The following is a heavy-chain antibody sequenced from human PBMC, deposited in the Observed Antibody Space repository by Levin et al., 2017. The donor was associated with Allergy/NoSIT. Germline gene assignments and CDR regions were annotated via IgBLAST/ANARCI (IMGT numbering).Heavy chain of an antibody. CDR3: ARDGRGDYAFDI. D-gene: IGHD3-16*01. CDR1: GFTFSSYN. CDR2: ISSSGSTI. Sequence: GESLKISCAASGFTFSSYNMNWVRQAPGKGLEWVSYISSSGSTIFYADSVKGRFTISRDNAKNSLYLRINSLRGEDTAVYYCARDGRGDYAFDIWGQGTMVTVSS. V-gene: IGHV3-48*01. J-gene: IGHJ3*02.